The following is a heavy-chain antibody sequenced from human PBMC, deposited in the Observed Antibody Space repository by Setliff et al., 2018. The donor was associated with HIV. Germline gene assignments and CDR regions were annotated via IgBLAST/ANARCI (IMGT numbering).Heavy chain of an antibody. Sequence: TSETLSLTCTVSGGSISSGDYYWSWIRQPPGKGLEWIGYIYYSGSTYYNPSLKSRVTISVDTSKNQFSLKLSSVTAADTAVYYCARDQKVYYYDSSDAFDIWGQGTMVTVSS. D-gene: IGHD3-22*01. V-gene: IGHV4-30-4*08. CDR1: GGSISSGDYY. CDR2: IYYSGST. CDR3: ARDQKVYYYDSSDAFDI. J-gene: IGHJ3*02.